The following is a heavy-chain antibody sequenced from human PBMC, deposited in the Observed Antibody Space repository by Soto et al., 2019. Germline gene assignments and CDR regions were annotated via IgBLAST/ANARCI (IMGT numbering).Heavy chain of an antibody. CDR3: ARPSDFWSDSSSFDP. Sequence: SETLSLTCTVSGGSISSRNYYWGWVRQPPGKGLEWIGSIYYNGFSYYNPSLKTRVTISVDTSKNHFSLKVRSVTATDTAVYYCARPSDFWSDSSSFDPWGQGTLVTVSS. V-gene: IGHV4-39*02. D-gene: IGHD3-3*01. CDR2: IYYNGFS. CDR1: GGSISSRNYY. J-gene: IGHJ5*02.